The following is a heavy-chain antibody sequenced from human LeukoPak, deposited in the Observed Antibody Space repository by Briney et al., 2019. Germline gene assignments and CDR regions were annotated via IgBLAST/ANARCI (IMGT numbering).Heavy chain of an antibody. CDR2: VNRDGSET. V-gene: IGHV3-7*03. Sequence: GGSLRLSCAASGFALSSHWMTWVRQVAGRGPEWVANVNRDGSETYYLDSVKGRFTISKDNAKNSLYLQMNSLRAEDTALYHCARNNGMDVWGQGTTVIVSS. J-gene: IGHJ6*02. CDR1: GFALSSHW. CDR3: ARNNGMDV.